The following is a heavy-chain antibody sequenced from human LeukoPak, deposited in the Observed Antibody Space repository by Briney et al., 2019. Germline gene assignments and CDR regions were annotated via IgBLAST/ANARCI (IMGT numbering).Heavy chain of an antibody. CDR2: IFYSGTT. CDR1: GGSISSYY. CDR3: AGKAGRYGGLDY. J-gene: IGHJ4*02. V-gene: IGHV4-59*12. D-gene: IGHD3-9*01. Sequence: SETLSLTCTVSGGSISSYYWSWIRQPPGKGLEWIGFIFYSGTTNYNPSLKSRVTISVDTSKNQFSLKLSSVTAADTAVYYCAGKAGRYGGLDYWGQGTLVTVSS.